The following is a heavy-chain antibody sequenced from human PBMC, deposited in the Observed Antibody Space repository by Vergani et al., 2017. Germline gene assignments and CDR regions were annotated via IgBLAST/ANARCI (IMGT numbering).Heavy chain of an antibody. Sequence: QVQLVQSGSELKKPGASVKVSCKASGYTFTSYALNWVRQAPGQGLEWMGWINTNTGNPTYAQAFTGRFVFSLDTSISTAYLQIGSLKAEDTAVYFCARAKRGRLAVGATDSWGQGTLLTVSS. CDR2: INTNTGNP. J-gene: IGHJ4*02. CDR1: GYTFTSYA. CDR3: ARAKRGRLAVGATDS. V-gene: IGHV7-4-1*01. D-gene: IGHD6-19*01.